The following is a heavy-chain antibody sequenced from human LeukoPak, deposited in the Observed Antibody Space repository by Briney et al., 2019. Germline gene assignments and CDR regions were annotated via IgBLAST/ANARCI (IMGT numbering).Heavy chain of an antibody. J-gene: IGHJ3*02. D-gene: IGHD3-10*01. CDR1: GFTFSSYS. CDR2: ISSSSSYI. V-gene: IGHV3-21*01. Sequence: GGSLRLSCAASGFTFSSYSMNWVRQAPGKGLEWVSSISSSSSYIYYADSVKGRFTISRDNAKNSLYLQMNSLRAEDTAVYYCARELVYGLVFDIWGQGTMVTVSS. CDR3: ARELVYGLVFDI.